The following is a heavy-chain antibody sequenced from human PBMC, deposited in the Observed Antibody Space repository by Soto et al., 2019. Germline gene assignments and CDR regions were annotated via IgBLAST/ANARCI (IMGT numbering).Heavy chain of an antibody. CDR3: ARGMEGVDI. Sequence: SETLSLTCAVYGGSFSGYYWSWIRQPPGKGLEWIGEINHSGSTNYNPSLKSRVTISVDTSKNQFSLKLSSVTAADTAVYYCARGMEGVDIWGQGTMVTVSS. D-gene: IGHD3-16*01. CDR2: INHSGST. J-gene: IGHJ3*02. V-gene: IGHV4-34*01. CDR1: GGSFSGYY.